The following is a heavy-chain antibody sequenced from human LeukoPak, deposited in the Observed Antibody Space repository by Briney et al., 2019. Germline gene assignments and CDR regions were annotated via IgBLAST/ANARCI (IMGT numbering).Heavy chain of an antibody. CDR2: TYYRSKWYN. D-gene: IGHD1-26*01. CDR3: ARVTQNSGSYLYYFDY. J-gene: IGHJ4*02. Sequence: SQTLSLTCAISGDSVSSNSAAWNWIRQSPSRGLEWLGRTYYRSKWYNDYAVSVKSRITINPDTSKNQFSLQLNSVTPEDTAVYYCARVTQNSGSYLYYFDYWGQGTLVTVSS. V-gene: IGHV6-1*01. CDR1: GDSVSSNSAA.